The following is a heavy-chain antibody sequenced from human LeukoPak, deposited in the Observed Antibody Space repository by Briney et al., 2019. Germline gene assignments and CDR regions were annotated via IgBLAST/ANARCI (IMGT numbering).Heavy chain of an antibody. CDR2: IYPGHSET. J-gene: IGHJ3*01. CDR3: ARSPADGYTYGVDDF. V-gene: IGHV5-51*01. Sequence: GESLKISCKGSGYSFNDYWIGWVRQMPRKGLEWMGIIYPGHSETRYSPSFQGQVTISADKSISTAYLQWSSLKASDTAMYFCARSPADGYTYGVDDFWGQGTLVTVSS. CDR1: GYSFNDYW. D-gene: IGHD5-24*01.